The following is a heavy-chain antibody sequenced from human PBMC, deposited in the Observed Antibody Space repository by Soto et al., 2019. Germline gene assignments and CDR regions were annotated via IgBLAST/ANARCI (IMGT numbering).Heavy chain of an antibody. J-gene: IGHJ4*02. D-gene: IGHD3-10*01. CDR3: VSDRPGSQHCFVY. V-gene: IGHV3-74*01. Sequence: EVQLVESGGGLVQPGGSLRLSCAASGFIFSSDWMHWVRQAPGKGLVWISRIDMDGSSTSYADSVKGRFTISRDNAEDRLFRRMNSLRAEDTAVYYCVSDRPGSQHCFVYWGRGILVTVSS. CDR2: IDMDGSST. CDR1: GFIFSSDW.